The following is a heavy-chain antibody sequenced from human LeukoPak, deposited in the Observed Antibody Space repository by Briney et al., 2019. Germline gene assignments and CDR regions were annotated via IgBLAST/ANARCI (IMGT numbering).Heavy chain of an antibody. D-gene: IGHD6-13*01. CDR3: ARDGYSSSWGYGLRFDY. J-gene: IGHJ4*02. Sequence: ASVKVSCKASGYTFTSYYMHWVRQAPGQGLEWMGIINPSGGSTSYAQKFQGRVTMTRDTSTSTVYMELSSLRSEDTAVYYCARDGYSSSWGYGLRFDYWGQGTLVTVSS. V-gene: IGHV1-46*01. CDR2: INPSGGST. CDR1: GYTFTSYY.